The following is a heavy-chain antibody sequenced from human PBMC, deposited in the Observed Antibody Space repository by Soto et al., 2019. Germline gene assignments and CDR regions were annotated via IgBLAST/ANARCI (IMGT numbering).Heavy chain of an antibody. D-gene: IGHD7-27*01. V-gene: IGHV3-30*18. CDR3: AKELGTFDY. Sequence: VQLVESGGGLVKPGGSLRLSCAASGFTFSSYSMHWVRQAPGKGLEWVAVISYDGSNKYYADSVKGRFTISRDNSKNTLYLQMNSLRAEDTAVYYCAKELGTFDYWGQGTLVTVSS. CDR1: GFTFSSYS. J-gene: IGHJ4*02. CDR2: ISYDGSNK.